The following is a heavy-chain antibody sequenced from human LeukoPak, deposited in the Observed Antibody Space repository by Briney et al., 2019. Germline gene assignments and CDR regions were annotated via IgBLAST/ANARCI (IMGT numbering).Heavy chain of an antibody. CDR3: AKDPCSRTSCETHN. CDR2: ISGSGGST. V-gene: IGHV3-23*01. D-gene: IGHD2-2*01. Sequence: PGGSLRLSCAASGFNFRDAAMTWVRQAPGKGLEWVSDISGSGGSTYYADSVKGRFTISRDNSKNTLYLQMNSLRAEDTAVYYRAKDPCSRTSCETHNWGQGTLVTVSS. J-gene: IGHJ4*02. CDR1: GFNFRDAA.